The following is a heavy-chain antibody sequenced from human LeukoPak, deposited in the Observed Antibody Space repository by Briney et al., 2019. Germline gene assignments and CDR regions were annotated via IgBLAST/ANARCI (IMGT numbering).Heavy chain of an antibody. CDR3: AREKASMTPEPIDY. J-gene: IGHJ4*02. CDR1: GGSISSGGYY. CDR2: IYYSGST. D-gene: IGHD2-8*01. V-gene: IGHV4-31*03. Sequence: SETLSLTCTASGGSISSGGYYWSWIRQHPGKGLEWIGYIYYSGSTYYNPSLKSRVTISVDTSKNQFSLKLSSVTAADTAVYYCAREKASMTPEPIDYWGQGTLVTVSS.